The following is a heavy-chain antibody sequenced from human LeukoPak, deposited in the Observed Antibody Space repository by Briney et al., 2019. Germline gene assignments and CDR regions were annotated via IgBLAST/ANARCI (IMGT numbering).Heavy chain of an antibody. D-gene: IGHD3-10*01. CDR2: ISSSSSYI. Sequence: PGGSLRLSCAASGFTFSSYSMNWVRQAPGKGLEWVSSISSSSSYIYYADSVKGRFTISRDNAKNSLYLQMNSLRAEDTAVYYCARDGGSGSYYLARVDAFDIWGQGTMVTVSS. CDR3: ARDGGSGSYYLARVDAFDI. CDR1: GFTFSSYS. V-gene: IGHV3-21*01. J-gene: IGHJ3*02.